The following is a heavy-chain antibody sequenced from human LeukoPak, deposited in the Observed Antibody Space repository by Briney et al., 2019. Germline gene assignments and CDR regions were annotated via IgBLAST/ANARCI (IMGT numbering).Heavy chain of an antibody. CDR3: ARGFRNGPFDC. V-gene: IGHV3-20*04. CDR1: GFTFSIFA. CDR2: INRNGDST. J-gene: IGHJ4*02. Sequence: GGSLRLSCVASGFTFSIFAMSWVRQAPGKGLEWVSGINRNGDSTDYAGSVKGRFTISRDNAKNSHFLQMNSLRVEDTALYYCARGFRNGPFDCWGQGTLVTVSS. D-gene: IGHD2-8*01.